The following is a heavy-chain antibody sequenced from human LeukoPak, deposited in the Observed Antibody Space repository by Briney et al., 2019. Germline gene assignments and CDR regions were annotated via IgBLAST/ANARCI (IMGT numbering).Heavy chain of an antibody. Sequence: ASVKVSCKVSGYTLTELSMHWVRQATGQGLEWMGWMNPNSGNTGYAQKFQGRVTVTRNTSISTAYMELSSLRSEDTAVYCCARGPTTYDFWSGYYLDYWGQGTLVTVSS. D-gene: IGHD3-3*01. CDR2: MNPNSGNT. V-gene: IGHV1-8*01. CDR3: ARGPTTYDFWSGYYLDY. J-gene: IGHJ4*02. CDR1: GYTLTELS.